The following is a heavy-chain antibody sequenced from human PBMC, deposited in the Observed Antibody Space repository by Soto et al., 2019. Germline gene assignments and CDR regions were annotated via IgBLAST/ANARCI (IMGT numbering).Heavy chain of an antibody. V-gene: IGHV1-18*01. Sequence: ASVKVSCKASGYTFTSYGISWVRQAPGQGLEWMGWTSAYNGNTNYAQKLQGRVTMTTDTSTSTAYMELRSLRSDDTAVYYCARDLKGYSSGWPTDYWGQGTLVTVSS. CDR1: GYTFTSYG. J-gene: IGHJ4*02. CDR2: TSAYNGNT. CDR3: ARDLKGYSSGWPTDY. D-gene: IGHD6-19*01.